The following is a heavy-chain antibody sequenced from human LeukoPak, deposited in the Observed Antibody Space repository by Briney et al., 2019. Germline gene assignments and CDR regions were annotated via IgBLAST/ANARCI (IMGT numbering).Heavy chain of an antibody. CDR3: AREEFGPYRSSCFDY. CDR2: IYHSGST. Sequence: PSETLSLTCAVSGYSISSGYYWGWIRQPPGKGLEWIGSIYHSGSTYYNPSLKSRVTISVDTSKNQFSLKLSSVTAADTAVYYCAREEFGPYRSSCFDYWGQGTLVTVSS. V-gene: IGHV4-38-2*02. J-gene: IGHJ4*02. CDR1: GYSISSGYY. D-gene: IGHD3-16*01.